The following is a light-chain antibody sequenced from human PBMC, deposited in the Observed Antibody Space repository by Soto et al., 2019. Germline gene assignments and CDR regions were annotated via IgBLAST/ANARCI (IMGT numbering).Light chain of an antibody. CDR3: MSYVGGNSVA. CDR2: EVS. CDR1: DNDVGRYDY. Sequence: QSALTQPPSASGSPGMSVTLSCFGPDNDVGRYDYVSWYQQHPGKAPKLLIYEVSKRPSGVPDRFSASKSGNTASLTVSGLQGEDEADYYCMSYVGGNSVAFGGGTKLTVL. J-gene: IGLJ2*01. V-gene: IGLV2-8*01.